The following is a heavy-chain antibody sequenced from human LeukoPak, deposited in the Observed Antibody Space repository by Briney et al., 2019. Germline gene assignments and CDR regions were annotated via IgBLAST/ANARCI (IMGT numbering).Heavy chain of an antibody. D-gene: IGHD2-15*01. CDR2: ISGSGGSST. CDR1: GFTFSSYA. CDR3: AKQGSSLDY. J-gene: IGHJ4*02. V-gene: IGHV3-23*01. Sequence: GGSLRLSCAASGFTFSSYAMSWVRQAPGKGLEWVSAISGSGGSSTYYADSVKGRFTISRDNSKNTLYLQMNSLRAEDTAVYYCAKQGSSLDYWGQGTLVTVSS.